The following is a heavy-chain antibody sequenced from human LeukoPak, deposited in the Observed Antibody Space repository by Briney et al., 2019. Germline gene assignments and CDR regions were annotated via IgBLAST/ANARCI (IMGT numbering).Heavy chain of an antibody. D-gene: IGHD5-12*01. CDR1: VGSLSGYH. Sequence: SETLSLTCAVYVGSLSGYHWMWIRQPPGKGLEWIGEINHSGSTNYNPSLKSRVSISVDTSKNQFSLKLSSVTAADTAVYYCAGTQGLDRVAPSPHYYYMDVWGKGTTVTVSS. J-gene: IGHJ6*03. V-gene: IGHV4-34*01. CDR3: AGTQGLDRVAPSPHYYYMDV. CDR2: INHSGST.